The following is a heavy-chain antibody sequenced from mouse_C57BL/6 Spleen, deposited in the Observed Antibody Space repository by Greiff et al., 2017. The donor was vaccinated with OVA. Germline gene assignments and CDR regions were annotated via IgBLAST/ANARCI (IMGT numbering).Heavy chain of an antibody. CDR3: AREIVGY. Sequence: EVQLQQSGPELVKPGASVKISCKASGYTFTDYYMNWVKQSHGKSLEWIGDINPNNGGTSYNQKFKGKATLTVDKSSSTAYMELRSLTSEDSAVYYCAREIVGYWGQGTTLTVSS. CDR1: GYTFTDYY. J-gene: IGHJ2*01. CDR2: INPNNGGT. D-gene: IGHD1-1*01. V-gene: IGHV1-26*01.